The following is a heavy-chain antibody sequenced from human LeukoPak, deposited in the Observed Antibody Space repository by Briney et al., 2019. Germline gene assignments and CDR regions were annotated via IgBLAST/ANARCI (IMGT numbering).Heavy chain of an antibody. CDR2: INSNSGSI. J-gene: IGHJ6*03. CDR3: AKDMAARPRNSYYMDV. Sequence: GGSLRLPCAASGFPFDDYAMHWVRQAPGKGLEWVSAINSNSGSIAYAESVEGRFTISRDNAKNSLYLQMNSLRPEDTALYYCAKDMAARPRNSYYMDVWGKGTTVTVSS. D-gene: IGHD6-6*01. V-gene: IGHV3-9*01. CDR1: GFPFDDYA.